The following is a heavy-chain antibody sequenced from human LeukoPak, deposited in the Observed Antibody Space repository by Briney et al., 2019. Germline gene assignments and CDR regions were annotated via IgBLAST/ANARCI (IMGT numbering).Heavy chain of an antibody. CDR1: GGSISSYY. Sequence: SETLSLTCTVSGGSISSYYWSWIRQPAGKGLEWIGRIYRSGSTNYNPSLKSRVTMSVDTSKNQFSLKLSSVTAADTAVYYCATTYGNYYFDYLDVRGKGATVTVSS. CDR2: IYRSGST. V-gene: IGHV4-4*07. D-gene: IGHD4-17*01. J-gene: IGHJ6*03. CDR3: ATTYGNYYFDYLDV.